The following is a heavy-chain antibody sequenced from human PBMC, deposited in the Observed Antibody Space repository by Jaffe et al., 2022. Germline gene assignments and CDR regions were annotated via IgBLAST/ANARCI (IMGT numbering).Heavy chain of an antibody. D-gene: IGHD6-19*01. V-gene: IGHV3-21*02. CDR2: ISSGHSI. Sequence: EVQLVESGGGLVKPGGSLRLSCAASGFIFSDYNMNWVRQAPGKGLEWVSSISSGHSIYYADSVQGRFTISRDNAKNSLYLQMNDLRDDDSALYYCTKDAWVAAHFFDHWGQGSLVTVSS. J-gene: IGHJ4*01. CDR1: GFIFSDYN. CDR3: TKDAWVAAHFFDH.